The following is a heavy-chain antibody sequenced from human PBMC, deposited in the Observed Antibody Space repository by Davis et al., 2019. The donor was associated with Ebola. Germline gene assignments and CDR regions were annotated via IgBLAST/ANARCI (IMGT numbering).Heavy chain of an antibody. CDR2: FSGSGDNR. Sequence: GESLKISCVASGFTFSNNAMSWVRQAPGKGLEWVSSFSGSGDNRYYADSVRGRFIISRENSKNTLYLQMNSLRAEDTAVYYCAKDLGRTWMATIGGSFDYWGQGTLVTVSS. CDR1: GFTFSNNA. D-gene: IGHD5-24*01. CDR3: AKDLGRTWMATIGGSFDY. J-gene: IGHJ4*02. V-gene: IGHV3-23*01.